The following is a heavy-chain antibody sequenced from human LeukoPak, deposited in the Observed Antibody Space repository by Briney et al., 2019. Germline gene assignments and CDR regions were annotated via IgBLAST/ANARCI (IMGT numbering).Heavy chain of an antibody. CDR1: GFTLSTNA. CDR3: AKDVGKWESLHFFDY. J-gene: IGHJ4*02. D-gene: IGHD1-26*01. CDR2: ISGSGAST. V-gene: IGHV3-23*01. Sequence: GGSLRLSCLASGFTLSTNAMSWVRQAPGKGLEWISGISGSGASTYYADSVKGRFTISRDDSRNTLYLQMNSLRGDDTAVYYCAKDVGKWESLHFFDYWGQGTLVTVSS.